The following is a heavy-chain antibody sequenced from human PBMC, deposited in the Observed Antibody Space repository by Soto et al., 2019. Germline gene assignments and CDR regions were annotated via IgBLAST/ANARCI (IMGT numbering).Heavy chain of an antibody. CDR3: AGLSGQHTNSH. CDR1: GYTFTSYA. J-gene: IGHJ4*02. CDR2: INAGNGNT. V-gene: IGHV1-3*01. Sequence: QVQLVQSGAEVKKPGASVKVSCKASGYTFTSYAMHWVRQAPGQRLEWMGWINAGNGNTKYSQKFQGRVTNTRHTSGSKDNMNVRSRRSAVNTQNSCAGLSGQHTNSHWGLEALV. D-gene: IGHD6-19*01.